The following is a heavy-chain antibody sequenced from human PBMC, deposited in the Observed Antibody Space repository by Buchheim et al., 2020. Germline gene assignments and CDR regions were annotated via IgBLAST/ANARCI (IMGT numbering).Heavy chain of an antibody. V-gene: IGHV3-15*01. CDR2: IKSKGGGGTR. J-gene: IGHJ4*02. CDR3: AHCVTFYYDSSGS. Sequence: EVQLVESGGGLVKPGESLRLSCEVSGLIFSDAWMSWVRQVPGKGLEWVGRIKSKGGGGTRDYAAPLKGRFTISRDDSKNTVYLQMNSLKSEDTAIYYCAHCVTFYYDSSGSWGQGTL. D-gene: IGHD3-22*01. CDR1: GLIFSDAW.